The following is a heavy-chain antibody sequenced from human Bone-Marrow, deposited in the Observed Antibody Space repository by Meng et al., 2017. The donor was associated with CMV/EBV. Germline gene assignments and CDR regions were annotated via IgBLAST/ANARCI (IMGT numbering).Heavy chain of an antibody. D-gene: IGHD4-11*01. CDR3: ARDRGRGTTVTE. CDR1: GYTFTSYY. CDR2: INPSGGST. V-gene: IGHV1-46*01. J-gene: IGHJ4*02. Sequence: ASVKVSCKASGYTFTSYYMHWVRQAPGQGLEWMGIINPSGGSTSYAQKFQGRVTMTRDTSTSTVYMELSSLRSEDTAVYYCARDRGRGTTVTEWGQGTLVTGSS.